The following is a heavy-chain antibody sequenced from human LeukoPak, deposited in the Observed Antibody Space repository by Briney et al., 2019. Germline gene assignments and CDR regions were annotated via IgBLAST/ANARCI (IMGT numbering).Heavy chain of an antibody. V-gene: IGHV3-48*01. D-gene: IGHD1-1*01. CDR2: ISSSSSTI. J-gene: IGHJ4*02. CDR3: ARLNWNLQRGAFDY. CDR1: GFTFSSYE. Sequence: PGGSLRLSCAASGFTFSSYEMNWVRQAPGKGLEWVSYISSSSSTIYYADSVKGRFTISRDNAKNSLYLQMNSLRAEDTAVYYCARLNWNLQRGAFDYWGQGTLVTVSS.